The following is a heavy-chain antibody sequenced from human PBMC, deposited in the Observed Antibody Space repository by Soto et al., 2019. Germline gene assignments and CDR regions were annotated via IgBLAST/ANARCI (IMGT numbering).Heavy chain of an antibody. CDR1: GESISSSSYY. CDR3: ARQRTTVVTQAYFDH. Sequence: PWETLSLTCIVSGESISSSSYYWGWLRQPPGKGLEWIGSIYYSGRTYYNPSFKSRVTISIDTSKNQFSLKLSSVTATDTAVYYCARQRTTVVTQAYFDHWGQGALVTVSS. CDR2: IYYSGRT. D-gene: IGHD2-21*02. V-gene: IGHV4-39*01. J-gene: IGHJ4*02.